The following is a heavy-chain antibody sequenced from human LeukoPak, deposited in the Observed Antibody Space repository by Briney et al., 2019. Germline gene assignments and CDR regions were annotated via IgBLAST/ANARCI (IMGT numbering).Heavy chain of an antibody. CDR3: ARDVEQWLVRVYYFGY. CDR1: GFTLSSYS. CDR2: ISSGSTTI. J-gene: IGHJ4*02. D-gene: IGHD6-19*01. Sequence: GGSLRLSCATSGFTLSSYSMNWVRQAPGKGLEWVSYISSGSTTIYYADSVKGRFTISRDNAKNSLYLQMNSLRAEDTAVYYCARDVEQWLVRVYYFGYWGQGTLVTVSS. V-gene: IGHV3-48*01.